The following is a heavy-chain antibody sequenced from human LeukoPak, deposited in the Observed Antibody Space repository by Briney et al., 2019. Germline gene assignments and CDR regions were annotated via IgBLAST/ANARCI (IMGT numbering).Heavy chain of an antibody. V-gene: IGHV3-23*01. D-gene: IGHD6-19*01. Sequence: GGSLRLSCAASGFPFSTYAMSWVRQAPGKGLEWVSAISGSGRNTYYADSVKGRFTISRDNSKDTLYLQMNSLRAEDTAVYYCAKDGEATYSSGWYGYFDYWGQGTLVTVSS. CDR3: AKDGEATYSSGWYGYFDY. CDR1: GFPFSTYA. CDR2: ISGSGRNT. J-gene: IGHJ4*02.